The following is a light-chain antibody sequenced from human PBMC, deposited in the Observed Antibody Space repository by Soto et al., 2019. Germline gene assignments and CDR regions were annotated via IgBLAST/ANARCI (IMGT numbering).Light chain of an antibody. J-gene: IGKJ4*01. CDR3: QQRSN. Sequence: IVLTQSPATLSLSPGETATLSCRASQSVSSYLAWYQQKPGQAPRLLIYDASNRATGIPARFSGSGSGTDFTLTISSLEPEDFAVYYCQQRSNFGGGTKVDIK. V-gene: IGKV3-11*01. CDR2: DAS. CDR1: QSVSSY.